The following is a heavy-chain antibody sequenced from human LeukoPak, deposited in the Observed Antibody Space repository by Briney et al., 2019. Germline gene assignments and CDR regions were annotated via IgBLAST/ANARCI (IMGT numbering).Heavy chain of an antibody. Sequence: GGSLRLSCAASGFTFSSYAMSWVRQAPGKGLEWVSAISGSGGSTYYADSVKGRFTISRDNSKNTLYLQMDSLRAEDTAVYYCAKPLRARIQLWLRSDYYYYMDVWGKGTTVTVSS. V-gene: IGHV3-23*01. D-gene: IGHD5-18*01. CDR2: ISGSGGST. J-gene: IGHJ6*03. CDR3: AKPLRARIQLWLRSDYYYYMDV. CDR1: GFTFSSYA.